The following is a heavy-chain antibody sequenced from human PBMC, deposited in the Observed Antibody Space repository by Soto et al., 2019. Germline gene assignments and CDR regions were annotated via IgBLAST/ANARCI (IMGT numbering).Heavy chain of an antibody. D-gene: IGHD2-21*02. Sequence: GGSLRLSCAASGLTFSGYAMAWVRQAPGKGLEWVSAISGSGDTRHYADSVKGRVTISRDNSKNTVYLQMNSLRAEDTAVYYCAKGPVTSIPPRLNFWGQGALVTVTS. CDR2: ISGSGDTR. CDR1: GLTFSGYA. V-gene: IGHV3-23*01. CDR3: AKGPVTSIPPRLNF. J-gene: IGHJ4*02.